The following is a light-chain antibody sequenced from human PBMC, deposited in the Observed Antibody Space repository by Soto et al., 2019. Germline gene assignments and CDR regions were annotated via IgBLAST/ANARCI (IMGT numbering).Light chain of an antibody. J-gene: IGLJ3*02. CDR2: DVG. CDR1: SSDVGGYNY. CDR3: SSYTSSSTLYGV. V-gene: IGLV2-14*01. Sequence: QSVLTQPASVSGSPGQSITISCTGTSSDVGGYNYVSWYQQHPGKAPKLMIYDVGNRPSGVSNRFSGSKSGNTASLTISGLQAEDEADYYCSSYTSSSTLYGVFGGGTKLTVL.